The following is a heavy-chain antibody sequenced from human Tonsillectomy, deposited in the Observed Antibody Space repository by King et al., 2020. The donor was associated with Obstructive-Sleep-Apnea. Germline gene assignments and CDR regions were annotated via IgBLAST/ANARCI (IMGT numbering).Heavy chain of an antibody. CDR2: IKSKSDGGTT. D-gene: IGHD5-18*01. Sequence: VQLVESGGGLVEPGGSLTLSCAASGFSFSDAWMNWVRQAPGKGLEWVGRIKSKSDGGTTDYAAPVRGRFTISRDDSENTLYLQLNSLKTEDTAVYYCTRYRGYYRSFDYWGQGTLVTVSS. CDR1: GFSFSDAW. V-gene: IGHV3-15*01. CDR3: TRYRGYYRSFDY. J-gene: IGHJ4*02.